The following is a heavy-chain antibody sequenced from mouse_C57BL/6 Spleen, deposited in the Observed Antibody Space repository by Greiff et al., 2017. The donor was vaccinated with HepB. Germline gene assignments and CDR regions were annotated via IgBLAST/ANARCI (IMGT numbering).Heavy chain of an antibody. Sequence: EVQLQESEGGLVQPGSSMKLSCTASGFTFSDYYMAWVRQVPEKGLEWVANINYDGSSTYYLDSLKSRFIISRDNAKNILYLQMSSLKSEDTATYYCARGNLGPGAMDYWGQGTSVTVSS. CDR2: INYDGSST. V-gene: IGHV5-16*01. CDR3: ARGNLGPGAMDY. CDR1: GFTFSDYY. J-gene: IGHJ4*01.